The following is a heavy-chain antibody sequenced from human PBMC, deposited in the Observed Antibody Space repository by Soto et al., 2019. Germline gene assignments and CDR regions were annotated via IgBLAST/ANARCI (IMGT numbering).Heavy chain of an antibody. D-gene: IGHD3-3*01. CDR3: AKDLLEGLFAERNWFYX. J-gene: IGHJ5*02. CDR2: ISGSGGST. CDR1: GFTFSSYA. Sequence: PGGSLRLSCAASGFTFSSYAMSWVRQAPGKGLEWVSAISGSGGSTYYADSVKVRFTISRENSKNTLYLQMNSLRAEDTAVYYCAKDLLEGLFAERNWFYXWGQGTLFTVSX. V-gene: IGHV3-23*01.